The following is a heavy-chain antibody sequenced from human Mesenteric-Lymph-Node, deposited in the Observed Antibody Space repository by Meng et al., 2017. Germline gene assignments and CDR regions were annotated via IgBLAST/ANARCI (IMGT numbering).Heavy chain of an antibody. CDR3: AKSGINKWELPTQFDD. D-gene: IGHD1-26*01. CDR2: ISGSGGST. V-gene: IGHV3-23*01. Sequence: GESLKISCAASGFTFTSYAMNWVRQAPGKGLEWVSAISGSGGSTYYADSVKGRFTISRDNSKNTLYLQMNSLRAEDTAVYYCAKSGINKWELPTQFDDWGQGTLVTVSS. CDR1: GFTFTSYA. J-gene: IGHJ4*02.